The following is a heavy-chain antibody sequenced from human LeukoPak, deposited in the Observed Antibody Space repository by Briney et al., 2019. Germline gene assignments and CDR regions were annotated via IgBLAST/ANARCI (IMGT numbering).Heavy chain of an antibody. V-gene: IGHV1-69*05. Sequence: GASVTVSCKASGGTFSSYAISWVRQAPGQGLEWMGGIIPIFGTANYAQKFQGRVTITTDESTSTAYMELSSLRSEDTAVYYCARARTMEYYYGSGVDYWGQGTLVTVSS. J-gene: IGHJ4*02. CDR3: ARARTMEYYYGSGVDY. CDR1: GGTFSSYA. CDR2: IIPIFGTA. D-gene: IGHD3-10*01.